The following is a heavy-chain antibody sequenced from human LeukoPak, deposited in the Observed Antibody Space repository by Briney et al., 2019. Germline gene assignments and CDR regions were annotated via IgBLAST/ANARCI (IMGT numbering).Heavy chain of an antibody. CDR3: AKGYSSSWFDWFDP. Sequence: HPGRSLRLSCAASGFTFDDYAMHWVRQAPGKGLEWVSGISWNSGSIVYADSVKGRFTISRDNAKNSLYLQINSLRAEDMALYYCAKGYSSSWFDWFDPWGQGTLVTVSS. CDR1: GFTFDDYA. V-gene: IGHV3-9*03. D-gene: IGHD6-13*01. J-gene: IGHJ5*02. CDR2: ISWNSGSI.